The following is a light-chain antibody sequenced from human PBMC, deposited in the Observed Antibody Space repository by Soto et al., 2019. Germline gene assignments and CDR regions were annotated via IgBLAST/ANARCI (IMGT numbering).Light chain of an antibody. CDR2: AAS. V-gene: IGKV1-39*01. J-gene: IGKJ5*01. Sequence: DIQMTQSPSSRSAFXGKIVTITCXASQSISNSLNWYQQKPGKAPKLLIYAASSLQSGVPSRFSGSGSGTDLTLTISSLQPEDFATYYCQQSYSTPTTFGQGTRLEIK. CDR1: QSISNS. CDR3: QQSYSTPTT.